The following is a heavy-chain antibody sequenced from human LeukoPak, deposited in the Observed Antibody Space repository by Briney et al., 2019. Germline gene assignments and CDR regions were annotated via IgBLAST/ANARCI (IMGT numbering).Heavy chain of an antibody. CDR3: ARVGSGWYIDY. V-gene: IGHV3-64*01. D-gene: IGHD6-19*01. Sequence: GGSLRLSCAASGFTFSSYAVHWVRQAPGKGLEYVSAISSNGGSTYYANSVKGRFTISRDNSKNTLYLQMGSLRAEDMAVYYCARVGSGWYIDYWGQGTLVTVSS. CDR1: GFTFSSYA. CDR2: ISSNGGST. J-gene: IGHJ4*02.